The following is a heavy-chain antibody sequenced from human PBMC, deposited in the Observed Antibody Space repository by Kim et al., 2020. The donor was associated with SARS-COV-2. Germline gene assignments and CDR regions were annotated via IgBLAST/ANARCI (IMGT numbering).Heavy chain of an antibody. Sequence: ESEKSRITIKPDTSKNQFSLQLNSVTPEDTAVYYCAGNKADRPKTFDYWGQGSLVTVSS. J-gene: IGHJ4*02. CDR3: AGNKADRPKTFDY. V-gene: IGHV6-1*01. D-gene: IGHD6-6*01.